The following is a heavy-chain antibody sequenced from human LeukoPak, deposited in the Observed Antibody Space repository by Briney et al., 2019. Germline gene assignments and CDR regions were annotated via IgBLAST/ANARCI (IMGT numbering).Heavy chain of an antibody. CDR2: ITGNGGST. Sequence: GGSLRLSCATSGFTFSSYGMDWVRQAPGKGLEWVTGITGNGGSTYYADSVKGRFTISRDNSKNTLYLQMNSLRADDTAVYYCAGRSGYSPYYFDYWGQGTLVTVSS. CDR1: GFTFSSYG. V-gene: IGHV3-23*01. CDR3: AGRSGYSPYYFDY. D-gene: IGHD2-15*01. J-gene: IGHJ4*02.